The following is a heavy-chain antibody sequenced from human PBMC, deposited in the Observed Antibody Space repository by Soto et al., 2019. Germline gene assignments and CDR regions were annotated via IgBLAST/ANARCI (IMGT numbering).Heavy chain of an antibody. V-gene: IGHV1-18*01. CDR3: ARGGAYYGSGTYPFDY. J-gene: IGHJ4*02. CDR2: ISVYSYNT. CDR1: GYTFSNYG. D-gene: IGHD3-10*01. Sequence: QVQLVQSGAEVKKPGASVKVSCKTSGYTFSNYGIAWVRQAPGQGLEGMGWISVYSYNTNYAQKLQGRVTMTRDISTSTAYMELTSLIYDDTAVYYCARGGAYYGSGTYPFDYWGQGTLVTVSS.